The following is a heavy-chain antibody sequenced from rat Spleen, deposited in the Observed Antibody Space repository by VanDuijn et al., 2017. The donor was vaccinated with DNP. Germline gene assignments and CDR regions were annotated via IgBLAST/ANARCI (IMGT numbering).Heavy chain of an antibody. CDR1: GFPLTSYG. V-gene: IGHV2S8*01. CDR2: IWGGGIA. Sequence: QVQLKESGPGLVQPSRTLSLICTVSGFPLTSYGVSWVRQPPGKGLEWIAAIWGGGIADYNSALKSRLNISRDTSKSQVFLQMNSLQTEDTAMYFCARRNRGLDYWGQGVMVTVSS. CDR3: ARRNRGLDY. J-gene: IGHJ2*01.